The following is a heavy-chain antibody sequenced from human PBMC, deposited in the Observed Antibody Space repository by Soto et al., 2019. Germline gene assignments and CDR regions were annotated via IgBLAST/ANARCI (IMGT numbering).Heavy chain of an antibody. CDR2: INPNSGGT. J-gene: IGHJ6*02. D-gene: IGHD3-22*01. CDR1: GYTFTGYY. Sequence: ASVKVSCKASGYTFTGYYMHWVRQAPGRGLEWMGWINPNSGGTNYAQKFQDWVTMTRDTSISTAYMELSRLRSDDTAVYYCAREGKGPIYYVSTGYYYGYGMDVWGQGTTVTVSS. CDR3: AREGKGPIYYVSTGYYYGYGMDV. V-gene: IGHV1-2*04.